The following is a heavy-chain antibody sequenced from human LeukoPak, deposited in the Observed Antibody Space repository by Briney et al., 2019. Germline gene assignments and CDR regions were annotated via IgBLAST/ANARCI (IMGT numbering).Heavy chain of an antibody. CDR1: GFTFSSYA. CDR3: ARCGGDCYTSTQGFDY. D-gene: IGHD2-21*02. J-gene: IGHJ4*02. CDR2: ISYDGNHI. V-gene: IGHV3-30*04. Sequence: PGGSLRLSCAASGFTFSSYAMHWVRQAPGKGLEWVAVISYDGNHIFYADSVKDRFTISRDNSKNTLYLQMNSLTTEDTAVYYCARCGGDCYTSTQGFDYWGQGTLVTVSS.